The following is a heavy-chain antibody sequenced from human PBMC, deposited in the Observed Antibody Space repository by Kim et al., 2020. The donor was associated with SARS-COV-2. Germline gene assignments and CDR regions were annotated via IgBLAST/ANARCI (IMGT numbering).Heavy chain of an antibody. CDR3: ARDLAGYGSR. Sequence: RTTDYADSVNGRFTISRDNAKNSLYLQMNNLRADDTAVYYCARDLAGYGSRWGQGTLVTVSS. V-gene: IGHV3-74*01. CDR2: RTT. D-gene: IGHD1-1*01. J-gene: IGHJ4*02.